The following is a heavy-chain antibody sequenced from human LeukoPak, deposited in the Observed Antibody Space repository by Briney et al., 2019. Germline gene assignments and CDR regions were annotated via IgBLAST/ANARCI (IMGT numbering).Heavy chain of an antibody. CDR2: IYTSGST. V-gene: IGHV4-61*02. J-gene: IGHJ6*02. Sequence: SETLSLTCTVSGGSVSSRIYYWSWIRQPAGKGLEWIGRIYTSGSTNYNPSLNSRVTISIHTPKNQFSLSLSSVTAADPAVHYCARVSPSGVWDVWGQGTTVTVSS. CDR1: GGSVSSRIYY. CDR3: ARVSPSGVWDV. D-gene: IGHD3-10*01.